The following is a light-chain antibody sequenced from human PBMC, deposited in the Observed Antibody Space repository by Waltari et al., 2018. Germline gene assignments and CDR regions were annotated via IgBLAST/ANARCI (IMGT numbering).Light chain of an antibody. CDR2: DVS. CDR1: SSDGEEYTL. V-gene: IGLV2-14*03. CDR3: TTYPDTNTPVV. J-gene: IGLJ2*01. Sequence: QSALTQPASVSGSPGQSVTISCTAVSSDGEEYTLVSWFRQHPGKAPKLILFDVSNRPSDISNRFSGYKSGNTAFLTISRLQADDEADYYCTTYPDTNTPVVFGGGTKVTV.